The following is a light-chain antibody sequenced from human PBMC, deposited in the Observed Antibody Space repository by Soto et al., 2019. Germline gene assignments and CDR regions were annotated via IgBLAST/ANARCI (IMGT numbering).Light chain of an antibody. V-gene: IGKV3-15*01. CDR1: QSVSSN. CDR2: GAS. Sequence: MVMTQAPTILTESRGERSTISCRASQSVSSNLAWYQQKPGQAPRLPIYGASTRAAGIPARFSGSGAGTEFTLTISSLQPEDFAAYYCRQYNSCPRTFGEGTKVDIK. CDR3: RQYNSCPRT. J-gene: IGKJ4*02.